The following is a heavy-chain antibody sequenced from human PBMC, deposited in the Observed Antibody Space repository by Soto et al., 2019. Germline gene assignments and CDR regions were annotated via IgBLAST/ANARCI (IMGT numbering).Heavy chain of an antibody. CDR2: INAYNGNT. Sequence: QVQVVQSGAEVKKPGASVKVSCKASGYTFTNYGISWVRQAPGQGLGWMGWINAYNGNTKYAQKLQGRVTMTTDTSTSTAYMELRSLRSDDTAVYYCARDQAMAQFDYWGQGTLVTVSS. D-gene: IGHD5-18*01. V-gene: IGHV1-18*01. CDR1: GYTFTNYG. CDR3: ARDQAMAQFDY. J-gene: IGHJ4*02.